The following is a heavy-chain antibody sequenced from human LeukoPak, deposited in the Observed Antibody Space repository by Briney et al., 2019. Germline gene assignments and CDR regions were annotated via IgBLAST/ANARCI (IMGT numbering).Heavy chain of an antibody. CDR3: ASNWYDSSGRPY. J-gene: IGHJ4*02. D-gene: IGHD3-22*01. Sequence: ASVKVSCKASGYTLTGYYMHWVRQAPGQGLEWMGWMNPNSGNTGYAQKFQGRVTMTRNTSISTAYMELSSLRSEDTAVYYCASNWYDSSGRPYWGQGTLVTVSS. CDR2: MNPNSGNT. V-gene: IGHV1-8*02. CDR1: GYTLTGYY.